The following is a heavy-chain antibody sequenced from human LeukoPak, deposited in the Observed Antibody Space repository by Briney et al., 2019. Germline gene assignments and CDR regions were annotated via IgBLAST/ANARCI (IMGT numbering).Heavy chain of an antibody. CDR1: GFTFSSYS. V-gene: IGHV3-48*04. D-gene: IGHD2-15*01. J-gene: IGHJ4*02. CDR2: ISSSSSTI. Sequence: PGGSLRLSCAASGFTFSSYSMNWVRQAPGKGLEWVSYISSSSSTIYYADSVKGRFTISRDNAKNSLYLQMNSLRAEDTAVYYCARDGCTPDPHGGSCYPSHFDYWGQGTLVTVSS. CDR3: ARDGCTPDPHGGSCYPSHFDY.